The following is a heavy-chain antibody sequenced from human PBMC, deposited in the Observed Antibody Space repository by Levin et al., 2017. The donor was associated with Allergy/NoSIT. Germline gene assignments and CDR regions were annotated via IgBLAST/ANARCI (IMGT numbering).Heavy chain of an antibody. Sequence: TSETLSLTCTVSGGSISSYYWSWIRQPPGKGLEWIGYIYYSGSTNYNPSLKSRVTISVDTSKNQFSLKLSSVTAADTAVYYCARGGRDGYNWSWPANFDYWGQGTLVTVSS. CDR2: IYYSGST. CDR3: ARGGRDGYNWSWPANFDY. CDR1: GGSISSYY. V-gene: IGHV4-59*01. D-gene: IGHD5-24*01. J-gene: IGHJ4*02.